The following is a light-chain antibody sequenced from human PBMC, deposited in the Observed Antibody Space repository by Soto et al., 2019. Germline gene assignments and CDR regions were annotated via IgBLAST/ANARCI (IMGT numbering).Light chain of an antibody. V-gene: IGKV1-9*01. CDR3: QQLNNYPRT. CDR1: QGISSS. CDR2: AAS. Sequence: DIQLTQSPSFLSASVGDRVTITCRASQGISSSLAWYQQKPGTAPKFLIYAASTLQSGVPSRFSGSGSGTESTLTSSSLQPEDFATYYCQQLNNYPRTFGQGTKVEIK. J-gene: IGKJ1*01.